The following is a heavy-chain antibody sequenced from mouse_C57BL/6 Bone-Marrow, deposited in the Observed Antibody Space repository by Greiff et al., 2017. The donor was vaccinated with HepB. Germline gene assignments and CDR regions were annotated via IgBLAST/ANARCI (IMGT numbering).Heavy chain of an antibody. CDR1: GFTFSSYA. Sequence: EVQLVESGGGLVKPGGSLKLSCAASGFTFSSYAMSWVRQTPEKRLEWVATISDGGSYTYYPDNVKGRFTISRDNAKNNLYLQMSHLKSEDTAMYYCACNEGFAYWGQGTLVTVSA. V-gene: IGHV5-4*01. J-gene: IGHJ3*01. CDR2: ISDGGSYT. D-gene: IGHD2-1*01. CDR3: ACNEGFAY.